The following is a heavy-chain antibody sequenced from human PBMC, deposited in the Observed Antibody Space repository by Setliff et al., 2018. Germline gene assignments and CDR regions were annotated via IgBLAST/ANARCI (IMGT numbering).Heavy chain of an antibody. Sequence: PGGSLRLSCVASGFTFSNNAMNWVRQAPGGGLEWVSGISDSGSTYYADSVKGRFTISRDNAENSLHLQLNSLRAEDTAVYYCARSRGVTMATQYFDYWGQGTLVTVSS. V-gene: IGHV3-21*01. D-gene: IGHD3-10*01. CDR2: ISDSGST. CDR1: GFTFSNNA. J-gene: IGHJ4*02. CDR3: ARSRGVTMATQYFDY.